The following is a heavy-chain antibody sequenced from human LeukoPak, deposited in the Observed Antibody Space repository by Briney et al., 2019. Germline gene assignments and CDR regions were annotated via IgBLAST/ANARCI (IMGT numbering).Heavy chain of an antibody. Sequence: GGSLRLSCAASGFTFSSYSMNWVRQAPGKGLEWVSSISSSSYLYYADSLKGRFTISRDNAKNSLYLQMNSLRAEDTAVYYCARGETYYYDSSGYYQRNNFDYWGQGTLVTVSS. CDR1: GFTFSSYS. CDR2: ISSSSYL. V-gene: IGHV3-21*01. D-gene: IGHD3-22*01. J-gene: IGHJ4*02. CDR3: ARGETYYYDSSGYYQRNNFDY.